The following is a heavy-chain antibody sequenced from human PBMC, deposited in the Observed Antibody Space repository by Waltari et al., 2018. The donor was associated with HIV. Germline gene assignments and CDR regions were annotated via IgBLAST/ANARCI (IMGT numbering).Heavy chain of an antibody. V-gene: IGHV3-49*03. CDR3: TRRVSSSWYNY. CDR1: GLTFGDYA. CDR2: IRSKAYGGTT. Sequence: EVQLVESGGGLVQPGGALRLSCTASGLTFGDYAMSWFRQAPGTGLGCVGFIRSKAYGGTTEYAASVKGRFTISIDDSKSIAYLQMNSLKTEDTAVYYCTRRVSSSWYNYWGQGTLVTVSS. J-gene: IGHJ4*02. D-gene: IGHD6-13*01.